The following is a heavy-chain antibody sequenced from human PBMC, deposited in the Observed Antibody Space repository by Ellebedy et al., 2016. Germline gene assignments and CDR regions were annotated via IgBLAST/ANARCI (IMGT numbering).Heavy chain of an antibody. CDR1: GGSISSYY. V-gene: IGHV4-59*13. J-gene: IGHJ4*02. D-gene: IGHD3-16*01. Sequence: SETLSLXXTVSGGSISSYYWSWIRQPPGKGLEWIGYIYYSGSTNYNPSLKSRVTISVDTSKNQFSLKLSSVTAADTAVYYCARAAETGYDFDYWGQGTLVTVSS. CDR2: IYYSGST. CDR3: ARAAETGYDFDY.